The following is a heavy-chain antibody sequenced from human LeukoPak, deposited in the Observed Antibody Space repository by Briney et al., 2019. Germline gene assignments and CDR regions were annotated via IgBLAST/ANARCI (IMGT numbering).Heavy chain of an antibody. CDR2: INTNTGNP. J-gene: IGHJ6*02. CDR3: AREPCRSTSCYTYYYYGMDV. Sequence: ASVKVSCKASGYTFTSYAMNWVRQAPGQGLEWMGWINTNTGNPTYAQGFTGRFVFSLDTSVSTAYLQISSLKAEDTAVYYCAREPCRSTSCYTYYYYGMDVWGQGTTVTVSS. V-gene: IGHV7-4-1*02. D-gene: IGHD2-2*01. CDR1: GYTFTSYA.